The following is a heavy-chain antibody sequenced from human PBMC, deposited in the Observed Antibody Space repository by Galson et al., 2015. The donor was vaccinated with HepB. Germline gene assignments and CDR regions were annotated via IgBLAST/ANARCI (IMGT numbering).Heavy chain of an antibody. Sequence: SLRLSCAASGFTFAGYAMSWVRQAPGKGLEWVSAISGSGVSTYYADSVKGRFTISGDNSKNTLYLQMNSLRAEDTAVYYCAKDAEDIVVVPAARGGFDYWGQGTLVTVSS. CDR3: AKDAEDIVVVPAARGGFDY. D-gene: IGHD2-2*01. CDR2: ISGSGVST. CDR1: GFTFAGYA. V-gene: IGHV3-23*01. J-gene: IGHJ4*02.